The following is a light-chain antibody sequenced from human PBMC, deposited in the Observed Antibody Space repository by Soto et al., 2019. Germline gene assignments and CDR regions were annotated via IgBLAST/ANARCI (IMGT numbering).Light chain of an antibody. J-gene: IGLJ2*01. Sequence: QSALPQPASVSGSPGQSITISCTGTSSDVGGYNYVSWYQQHPGKAPKLMIYDVSNRPSGVSNRFSGSKSGNTASLTISGLHAEDEADYYCSSYTSSSTPYVVFGGGTKVTVL. CDR3: SSYTSSSTPYVV. V-gene: IGLV2-14*01. CDR2: DVS. CDR1: SSDVGGYNY.